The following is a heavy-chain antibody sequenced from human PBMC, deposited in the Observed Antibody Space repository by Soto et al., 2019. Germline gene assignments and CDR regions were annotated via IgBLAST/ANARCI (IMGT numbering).Heavy chain of an antibody. Sequence: SETLSLTCAVSSGSISSSNWWSWVRQPPGKGLEWIGEIYHSGSTNYNPSLKSRVTISVDKSKNQFSLKLSSVTAADTAVYYCARVARYCSSTSCYAGYYYYYMDVWGKGTTVTVSS. CDR1: SGSISSSNW. D-gene: IGHD2-2*01. V-gene: IGHV4-4*02. CDR3: ARVARYCSSTSCYAGYYYYYMDV. CDR2: IYHSGST. J-gene: IGHJ6*03.